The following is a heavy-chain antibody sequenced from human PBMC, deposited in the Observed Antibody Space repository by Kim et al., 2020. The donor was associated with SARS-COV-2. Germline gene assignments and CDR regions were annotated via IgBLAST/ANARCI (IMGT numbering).Heavy chain of an antibody. J-gene: IGHJ3*02. CDR1: GGSISSSSYY. D-gene: IGHD1-26*01. Sequence: SETLSLTCTVSGGSISSSSYYWGWIRQPPGKGLEWIGSIYYSGSTYYNPSLKSRVTISVDTSKNQFSLKLSSVTAADTAVYYCARDHRWEPINAFDIWGQGTMVTVSS. CDR2: IYYSGST. V-gene: IGHV4-39*07. CDR3: ARDHRWEPINAFDI.